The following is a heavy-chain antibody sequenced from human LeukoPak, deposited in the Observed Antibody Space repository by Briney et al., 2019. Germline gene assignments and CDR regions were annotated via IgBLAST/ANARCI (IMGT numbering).Heavy chain of an antibody. CDR1: GFTFSSYA. J-gene: IGHJ4*02. V-gene: IGHV3-23*01. D-gene: IGHD2-2*02. Sequence: GGSLRLSCAASGFTFSSYAMSWVRQAPGKGLEWVSAISGSGGSTYYADSAKGRFTISRDNSKNTLYLQMNSLRAEDTAVYYCAKGVVPAAIYGYFDYWGQGTLVTVSS. CDR2: ISGSGGST. CDR3: AKGVVPAAIYGYFDY.